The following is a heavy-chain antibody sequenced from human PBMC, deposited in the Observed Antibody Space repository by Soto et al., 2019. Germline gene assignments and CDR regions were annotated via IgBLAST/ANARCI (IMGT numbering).Heavy chain of an antibody. D-gene: IGHD2-21*02. CDR2: MHHSGSA. J-gene: IGHJ6*02. Sequence: QVQLQESGPGLVKPSGTLSLTCVISGGSISSNNWWSWVRHPPGKGLEWIGEMHHSGSANYSPSLKSRVTISVDKSNNQFSLNLRSVTAADTAIYYCARVPIPGGIVVLAAAIHFYGMDVWGQGTTVTVSS. V-gene: IGHV4-4*02. CDR3: ARVPIPGGIVVLAAAIHFYGMDV. CDR1: GGSISSNNW.